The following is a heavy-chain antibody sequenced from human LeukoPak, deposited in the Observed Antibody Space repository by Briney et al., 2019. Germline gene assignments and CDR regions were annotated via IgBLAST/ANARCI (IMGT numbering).Heavy chain of an antibody. J-gene: IGHJ3*02. V-gene: IGHV4-39*01. Sequence: SETLSLTCTVSDGSISSSSYYWGWIRQPPGKGLEWIGSIYYSGITYYNASLKSRVTISVDTSKNQFSLKLSSVTAADTAVYYCARVRVGATAYDAFDIWGQGTMVTVSS. D-gene: IGHD1-26*01. CDR1: DGSISSSSYY. CDR2: IYYSGIT. CDR3: ARVRVGATAYDAFDI.